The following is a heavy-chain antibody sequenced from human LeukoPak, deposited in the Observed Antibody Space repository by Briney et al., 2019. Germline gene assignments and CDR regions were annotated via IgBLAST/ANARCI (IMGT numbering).Heavy chain of an antibody. CDR2: INPSGGST. V-gene: IGHV1-46*01. CDR1: GYIFTSYY. J-gene: IGHJ5*02. D-gene: IGHD1-7*01. Sequence: ASVKVSCKASGYIFTSYYMHWVRQAPGQGLDWVGIINPSGGSTSYAQKFQGRVTMTRDTSTSTVYMELSSLRSEDTAVYYCARSNNWNYEENWFDPWGQGTLVTVSS. CDR3: ARSNNWNYEENWFDP.